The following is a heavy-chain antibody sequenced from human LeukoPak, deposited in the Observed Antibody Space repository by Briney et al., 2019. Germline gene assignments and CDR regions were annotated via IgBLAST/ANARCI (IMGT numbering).Heavy chain of an antibody. V-gene: IGHV4-38-2*02. CDR2: IYHSGST. Sequence: PSETLSLTCTVSGYSISSGYYWGWIRQPPGKGLEWIGSIYHSGSTYYNPSLKSRVTISVDTSKNQFSLKLSSVTAADTAVYYCARETHDYGDYGEGYWGQGTLVTVSS. J-gene: IGHJ4*02. D-gene: IGHD4-17*01. CDR1: GYSISSGYY. CDR3: ARETHDYGDYGEGY.